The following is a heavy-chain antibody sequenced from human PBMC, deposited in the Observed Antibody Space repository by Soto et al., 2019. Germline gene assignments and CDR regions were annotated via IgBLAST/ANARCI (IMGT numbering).Heavy chain of an antibody. Sequence: EVQLLESGGGLVSPGGSLRLSCAASGFTFSSYAMSWVRQAPGKGLEWVSAISGNGGGTYYADSVKGRFTISRDNSKNMLFLQMNRLRAEDTAVYYCAKDLRAVSTVTRADSWGLGTLVTVSS. V-gene: IGHV3-23*01. CDR1: GFTFSSYA. D-gene: IGHD4-17*01. CDR3: AKDLRAVSTVTRADS. J-gene: IGHJ4*02. CDR2: ISGNGGGT.